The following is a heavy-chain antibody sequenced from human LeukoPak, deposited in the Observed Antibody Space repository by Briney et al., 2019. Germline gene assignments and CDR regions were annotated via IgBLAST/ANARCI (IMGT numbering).Heavy chain of an antibody. J-gene: IGHJ4*02. D-gene: IGHD4-11*01. CDR3: AKESGYGNYDPTFDY. CDR1: GFTFDDYA. V-gene: IGHV3-23*01. CDR2: ISGSGGST. Sequence: GGSLRLSCAASGFTFDDYAMHWVRQAPGKGLEWVSAISGSGGSTYYADSVKGRFTISRDNSKNTLYLQMNSLRAEDTAVYYCAKESGYGNYDPTFDYWGQGTLVTVSS.